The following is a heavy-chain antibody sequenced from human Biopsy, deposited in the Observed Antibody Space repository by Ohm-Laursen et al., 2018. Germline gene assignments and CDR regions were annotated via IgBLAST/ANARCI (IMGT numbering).Heavy chain of an antibody. D-gene: IGHD3-10*01. CDR1: GHTLTGHY. J-gene: IGHJ5*02. CDR3: ARDSGDGSGNYGGCFDP. CDR2: MNPDSGGT. Sequence: ASVKVSCKASGHTLTGHYMHWVRQAPGQGPEWMGWMNPDSGGTKYAQKFQGRVTMTRDTSISKAYMELSSLRSDDTAVYYCARDSGDGSGNYGGCFDPWGQGTLVTVSS. V-gene: IGHV1-2*02.